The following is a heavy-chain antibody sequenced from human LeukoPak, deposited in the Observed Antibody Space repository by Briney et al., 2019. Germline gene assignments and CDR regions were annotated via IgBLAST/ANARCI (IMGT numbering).Heavy chain of an antibody. D-gene: IGHD6-19*01. Sequence: GASVKVSCKASGGTFSSYAISWVRQAPGQGLEWMGGIIPIFGTANYAQKFQGRVTITADESTSTAYMELSSLRSEDTAVYYCARDLGYSSGWYQLTYWGQGTLVTVSS. J-gene: IGHJ4*02. CDR2: IIPIFGTA. CDR1: GGTFSSYA. V-gene: IGHV1-69*13. CDR3: ARDLGYSSGWYQLTY.